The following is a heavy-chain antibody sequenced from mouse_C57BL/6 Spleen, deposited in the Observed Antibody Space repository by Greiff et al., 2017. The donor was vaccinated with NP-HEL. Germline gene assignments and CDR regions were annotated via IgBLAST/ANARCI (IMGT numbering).Heavy chain of an antibody. V-gene: IGHV1-61*01. Sequence: QVQLQQPGAELVRPGSSVKLSCKASGYTFTSYWMDWVKQRPGQGLEWIGNIYPSDSETHYNQKFKDKATLTVDKSSSTAYMQISSLTSEDSAVYYGARDGNYEVFDYWGQGTTLTVSS. CDR3: ARDGNYEVFDY. CDR2: IYPSDSET. D-gene: IGHD2-1*01. CDR1: GYTFTSYW. J-gene: IGHJ2*01.